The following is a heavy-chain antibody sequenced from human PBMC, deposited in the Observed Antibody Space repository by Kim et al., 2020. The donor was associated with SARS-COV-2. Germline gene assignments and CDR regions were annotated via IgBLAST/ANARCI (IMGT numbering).Heavy chain of an antibody. CDR2: TYYMSKWYN. V-gene: IGHV6-1*01. CDR3: ARGRITMIVGGGEAFDI. D-gene: IGHD3-22*01. CDR1: GDSVSSNSAA. J-gene: IGHJ3*02. Sequence: SQTLSLTCAISGDSVSSNSAAWNWIRQSPSRGLEWLGRTYYMSKWYNDYAVSVKSRITINPDTSKNQFSLQLNSVTPEDTAVYYCARGRITMIVGGGEAFDIWGQGTMVTVSS.